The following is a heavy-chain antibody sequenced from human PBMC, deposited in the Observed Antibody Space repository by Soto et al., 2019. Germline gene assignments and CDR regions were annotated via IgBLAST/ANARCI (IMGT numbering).Heavy chain of an antibody. D-gene: IGHD3-9*01. CDR3: ARDSPGIVLRYFGPNAFDI. J-gene: IGHJ3*02. Sequence: GGSLRLSCAASGFTFSDYYMSWIRQAPGKGLEWVSYISSSGSTIYYADSVKGRFTISRDNAKNSLYLQMNSLRAEDTAVYYCARDSPGIVLRYFGPNAFDIWGQGTMVTVSS. V-gene: IGHV3-11*01. CDR2: ISSSGSTI. CDR1: GFTFSDYY.